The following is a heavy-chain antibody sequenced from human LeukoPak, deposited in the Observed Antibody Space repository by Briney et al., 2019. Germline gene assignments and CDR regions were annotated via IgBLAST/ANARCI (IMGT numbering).Heavy chain of an antibody. CDR2: ILYTGPT. V-gene: IGHV4-39*01. Sequence: PSETLSLTCIVSGGSISTDGYCWGWIRQSPGKGLEWIGSILYTGPTYYNSSLRSRVTISVDTTRNQFPLKLTSVTATDTAVYYCARRLRTPTVGTTGYFDYWGRGALVTVSS. CDR1: GGSISTDGYC. CDR3: ARRLRTPTVGTTGYFDY. J-gene: IGHJ4*02. D-gene: IGHD1-1*01.